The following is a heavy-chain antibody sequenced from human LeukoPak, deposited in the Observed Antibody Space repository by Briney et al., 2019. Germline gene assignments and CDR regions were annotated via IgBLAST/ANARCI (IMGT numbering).Heavy chain of an antibody. CDR1: GGSFSGYY. V-gene: IGHV4-34*01. CDR2: INHSGST. CDR3: ARGMVAAVYYYYYMDV. J-gene: IGHJ6*03. Sequence: SETLSLTCAVYGGSFSGYYWSWIRQPPGKGLEWIGEINHSGSTNYNPSLKSRVTISVDTSKNQFSLKLSSVTAADTAVYYCARGMVAAVYYYYYMDVWGKGTTVTVSS. D-gene: IGHD2-15*01.